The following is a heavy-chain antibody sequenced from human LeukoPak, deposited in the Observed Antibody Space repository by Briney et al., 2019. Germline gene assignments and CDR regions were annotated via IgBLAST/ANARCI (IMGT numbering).Heavy chain of an antibody. CDR1: GYTFTSYG. V-gene: IGHV1-18*01. J-gene: IGHJ3*02. D-gene: IGHD6-19*01. CDR3: ARDHSLVAVAGNGPDAFDI. CDR2: ISAYNGNT. Sequence: GASVKVSCKASGYTFTSYGISWVRQAPGQGLEWMGWISAYNGNTNYAQKLQGRVTMTTDTSTSTAYMELGSLRSDDTAVYYCARDHSLVAVAGNGPDAFDIWGQGTMVTVSS.